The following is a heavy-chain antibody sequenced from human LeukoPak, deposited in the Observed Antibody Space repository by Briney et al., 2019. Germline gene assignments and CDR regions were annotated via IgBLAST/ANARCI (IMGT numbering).Heavy chain of an antibody. CDR3: ANSWAAVSGLRVDY. Sequence: PGGSLRLSCAASGFIFSSYAMIWVRQAPGKGLEWVSTIHSRGCTTYYADSVKGRFTISRDNSKNTLYLQMNSLRAEDTAVYNCANSWAAVSGLRVDYWGQGILVTVSS. V-gene: IGHV3-23*01. CDR2: IHSRGCTT. D-gene: IGHD6-19*01. CDR1: GFIFSSYA. J-gene: IGHJ4*02.